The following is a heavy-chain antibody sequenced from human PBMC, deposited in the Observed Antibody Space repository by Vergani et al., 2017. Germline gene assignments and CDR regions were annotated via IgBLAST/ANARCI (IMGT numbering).Heavy chain of an antibody. D-gene: IGHD2-15*01. J-gene: IGHJ6*03. CDR2: ISSSGSTI. Sequence: VQLVESGGGLVKPGGSLRLSCAASGFTFSDYYMSWIRQAPGKGLEWVSYISSSGSTIYYADSVKGRFTISRDNAKNSLYLQMNSLRAEDTAVYYCARSSGGSPEAVEYYYYYMDVWGKGTTVTVSS. V-gene: IGHV3-11*01. CDR1: GFTFSDYY. CDR3: ARSSGGSPEAVEYYYYYMDV.